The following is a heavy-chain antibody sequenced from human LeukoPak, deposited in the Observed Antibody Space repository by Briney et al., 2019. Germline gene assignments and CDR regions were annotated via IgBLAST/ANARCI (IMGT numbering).Heavy chain of an antibody. Sequence: GGSLRLSCAASGFTVSSNYMSWVRQAPGKGLEWVSVIYSGGSTYYADSVKGRFTISRDNSKNTLYLQMNSLRAEDTAVYYCARAFITMVRGVNYYMDVWGKGTTVTISS. CDR3: ARAFITMVRGVNYYMDV. J-gene: IGHJ6*03. CDR1: GFTVSSNY. V-gene: IGHV3-53*01. CDR2: IYSGGST. D-gene: IGHD3-10*01.